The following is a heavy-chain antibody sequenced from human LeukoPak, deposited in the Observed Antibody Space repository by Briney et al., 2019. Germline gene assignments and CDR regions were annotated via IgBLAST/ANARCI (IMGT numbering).Heavy chain of an antibody. D-gene: IGHD2-2*01. V-gene: IGHV3-23*01. J-gene: IGHJ4*02. CDR3: ARGSGYCSSTGCYVHYFDY. CDR2: ISPSGGST. CDR1: EFTFSSFA. Sequence: GGSLRLSCAASEFTFSSFAMSWVRQAPGKGLEWVSVISPSGGSTYYADSVKGRFTVSRDNAKNSLYLQMNSLRAEDTAVYYCARGSGYCSSTGCYVHYFDYWGQGTLVTVSS.